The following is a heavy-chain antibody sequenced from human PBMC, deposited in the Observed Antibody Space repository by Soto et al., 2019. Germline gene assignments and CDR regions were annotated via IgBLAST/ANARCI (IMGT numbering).Heavy chain of an antibody. J-gene: IGHJ6*02. CDR1: GFTVSSNY. CDR2: IYSGGST. Sequence: EVQLVETGGGLIQPGGSLRLSCAASGFTVSSNYMSWVRQAPGKGLEWVSVIYSGGSTYYADSVRGRFTISRDNSKDTLYLQIKSLTAENTAVYYCARATPATIQGMAVWCQGTKVTVS. V-gene: IGHV3-53*02. CDR3: ARATPATIQGMAV. D-gene: IGHD2-15*01.